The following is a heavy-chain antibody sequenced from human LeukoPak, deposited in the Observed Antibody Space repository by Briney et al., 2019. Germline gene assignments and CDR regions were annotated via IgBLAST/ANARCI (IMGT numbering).Heavy chain of an antibody. CDR3: ARNYHDSSDFYFDY. D-gene: IGHD3-22*01. V-gene: IGHV1-2*02. J-gene: IGHJ4*02. CDR1: GYTFTGYY. CDR2: INPNSGGT. Sequence: ASVKVSCKASGYTFTGYYMHWVRQAPGQGLEWMGWINPNSGGTNYAQKFQGRVTMTRDTSISTAYMELGRLRSDDTAVYYCARNYHDSSDFYFDYWGQGTLVTVSS.